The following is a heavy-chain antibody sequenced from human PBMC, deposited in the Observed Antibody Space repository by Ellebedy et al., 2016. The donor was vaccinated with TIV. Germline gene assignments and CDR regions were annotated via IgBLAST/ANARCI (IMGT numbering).Heavy chain of an antibody. CDR2: ISGSGGST. CDR3: AKSVTVTRFYYYYMDV. D-gene: IGHD4-17*01. Sequence: GESLKISXAASGFTFSSYAMSWVRQAPGKGLEWVSAISGSGGSTYYADSVKGRFTISRDNSKNTLYLQMNSLRAEDTAVYYCAKSVTVTRFYYYYMDVWGKGTTVTVSS. CDR1: GFTFSSYA. J-gene: IGHJ6*03. V-gene: IGHV3-23*01.